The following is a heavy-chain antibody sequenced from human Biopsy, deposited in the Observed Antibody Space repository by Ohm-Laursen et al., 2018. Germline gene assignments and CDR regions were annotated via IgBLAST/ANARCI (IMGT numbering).Heavy chain of an antibody. J-gene: IGHJ4*02. CDR3: ARGRRTSGWPYFAN. D-gene: IGHD6-19*01. CDR1: GGSVSSGSFY. V-gene: IGHV4-61*01. CDR2: IYSGGNT. Sequence: SQTLSLTCTVSGGSVSSGSFYWTWIRQPPGQGLEYIGFIYSGGNTNYNPSLQNRVTMSVDTSKNQFSLKLSSVIAADTAVYYCARGRRTSGWPYFANWGQGTLVIVSS.